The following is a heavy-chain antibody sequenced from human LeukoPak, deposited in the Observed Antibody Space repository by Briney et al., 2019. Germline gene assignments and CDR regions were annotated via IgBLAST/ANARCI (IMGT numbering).Heavy chain of an antibody. V-gene: IGHV3-7*04. CDR1: GFTFVGHW. CDR3: ARVDVQAAGYWDY. D-gene: IGHD2-2*03. J-gene: IGHJ4*02. CDR2: INQDGSVK. Sequence: GGSLRLSCGASGFTFVGHWMSWVRQARGRGLEWVANINQDGSVKHYVDSVKGRFTISRDNAKNSLFLQMDSLRAEDTAVYYCARVDVQAAGYWDYWGKGTLVTVSS.